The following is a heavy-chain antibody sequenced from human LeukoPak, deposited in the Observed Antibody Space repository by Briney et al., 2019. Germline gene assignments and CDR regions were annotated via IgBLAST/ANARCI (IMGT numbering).Heavy chain of an antibody. V-gene: IGHV4-34*01. J-gene: IGHJ6*03. CDR2: INHSGST. Sequence: GSLRLSCAASGFTFSSYSMNWVRQAPGKGLEWIGEINHSGSTNYNPSLKSRVTISVDTSKNQFSLKLSSVTAADTAVYYCARGVRSWLHAYYYYYYYMDVWGKGTTVTVSS. CDR3: ARGVRSWLHAYYYYYYYMDV. D-gene: IGHD5-24*01. CDR1: GFTFSSYS.